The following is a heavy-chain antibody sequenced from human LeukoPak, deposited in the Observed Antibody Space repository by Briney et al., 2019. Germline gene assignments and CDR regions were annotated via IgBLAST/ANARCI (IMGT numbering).Heavy chain of an antibody. CDR2: INPNSGGT. CDR3: GRSLRYCDWLPFDY. V-gene: IGHV1-2*02. J-gene: IGHJ4*02. Sequence: ASVKVSCKASGYTFTGYYMYWVRQAPGQGLEWMGWINPNSGGTNYAQKFQGRVTMTRDTSISTAYMELSRRRSDDAAVYYCGRSLRYCDWLPFDYWGQGTLVTVSS. D-gene: IGHD3-9*01. CDR1: GYTFTGYY.